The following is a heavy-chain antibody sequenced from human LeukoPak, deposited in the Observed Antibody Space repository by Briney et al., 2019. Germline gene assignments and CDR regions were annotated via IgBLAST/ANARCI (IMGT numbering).Heavy chain of an antibody. D-gene: IGHD3-10*02. V-gene: IGHV4-4*07. CDR3: ATMFGESSDFDH. CDR2: LHASGVT. CDR1: GGSISAYY. Sequence: ASETLSLTCVVSGGSISAYYGNWIRQPAGKGLEWIGRLHASGVTTSNPSLMSRAAFSLSESRNRFSLNLTSVTAADTAIYYCATMFGESSDFDHWGQGTLVTVSS. J-gene: IGHJ4*02.